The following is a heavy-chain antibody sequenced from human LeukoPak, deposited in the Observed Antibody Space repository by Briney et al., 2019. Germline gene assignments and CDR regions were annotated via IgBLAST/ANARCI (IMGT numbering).Heavy chain of an antibody. V-gene: IGHV1-58*02. CDR3: AAQYCSSTSCSPVDY. D-gene: IGHD2-2*01. CDR1: GFTFTSSA. Sequence: SVKVSCKASGFTFTSSAMQWVRQARGQRLEWIGWIVVGSGNTNYAQKFQERVTITRDMSTSTAYMELSSLRSEDTAVYYCAAQYCSSTSCSPVDYWGQGTLVTVSS. J-gene: IGHJ4*02. CDR2: IVVGSGNT.